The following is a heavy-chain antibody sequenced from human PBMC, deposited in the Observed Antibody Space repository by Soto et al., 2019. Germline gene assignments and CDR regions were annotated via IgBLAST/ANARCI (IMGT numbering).Heavy chain of an antibody. Sequence: SETLSLTCTVSGGSISSYYWSWIRQPPGKGLEWIGYIYYSGSTNYNPSLKSRVTISVDTSKNQFSLKLSSVTAADTAVYYCARLSATFGGVIVIDWFDPWGQGTLVTVSS. CDR1: GGSISSYY. CDR3: ARLSATFGGVIVIDWFDP. CDR2: IYYSGST. J-gene: IGHJ5*02. D-gene: IGHD3-16*02. V-gene: IGHV4-59*08.